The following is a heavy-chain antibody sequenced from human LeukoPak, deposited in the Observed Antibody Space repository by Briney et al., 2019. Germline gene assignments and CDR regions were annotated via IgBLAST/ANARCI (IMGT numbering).Heavy chain of an antibody. D-gene: IGHD3-16*01. CDR2: ISAYNGNT. CDR1: GYTLTSYG. Sequence: ASVKVSCKASGYTLTSYGISWVRQARGQGLEWMGWISAYNGNTNYAQKLQGRVTMTTDTSTSTAYMELRSLRSDDTAVYYCASTVGISFGGRYGMDAWGQGTTVTVSS. CDR3: ASTVGISFGGRYGMDA. V-gene: IGHV1-18*01. J-gene: IGHJ6*02.